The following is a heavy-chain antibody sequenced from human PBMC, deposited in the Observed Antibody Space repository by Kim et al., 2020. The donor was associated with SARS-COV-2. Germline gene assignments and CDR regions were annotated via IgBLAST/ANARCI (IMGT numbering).Heavy chain of an antibody. CDR3: ARLMVRGVTHLYYYYGVDV. D-gene: IGHD3-10*01. J-gene: IGHJ6*02. CDR1: GGSISSYY. V-gene: IGHV4-59*08. Sequence: SETLSLTCNVSGGSISSYYWSWIRQPPGKGLEWIGYIYYSGSTNYNPSLKSRVTISVDTSKNHFSLKLSSVTAADTAVYYCARLMVRGVTHLYYYYGVDVWGQGTTVTVSS. CDR2: IYYSGST.